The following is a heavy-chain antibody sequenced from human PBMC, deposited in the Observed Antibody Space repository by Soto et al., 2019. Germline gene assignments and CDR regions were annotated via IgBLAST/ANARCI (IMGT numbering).Heavy chain of an antibody. J-gene: IGHJ6*03. Sequence: SETLSLTCTVSGGSINSYYWSWIRQPPGKGLEWIGYIYYSGNTNYNPSLKSRVTLSVDTSKNQFSLKLSSVTAADTAVYYCARPAYFVFLSGLYPGSYYYYYMDVWGKGTTVTVSS. CDR1: GGSINSYY. V-gene: IGHV4-59*08. CDR3: ARPAYFVFLSGLYPGSYYYYYMDV. CDR2: IYYSGNT. D-gene: IGHD3-3*01.